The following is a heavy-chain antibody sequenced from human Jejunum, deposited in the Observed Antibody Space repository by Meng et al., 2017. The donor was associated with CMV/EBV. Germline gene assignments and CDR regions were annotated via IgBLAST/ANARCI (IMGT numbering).Heavy chain of an antibody. CDR1: GFNFFTYS. V-gene: IGHV3-21*01. J-gene: IGHJ4*02. CDR2: ISSTGTYI. CDR3: ARDRYNGNPGSLDS. Sequence: SGFNFFTYSVNWVRQAPGKGLEWVSSISSTGTYIYYADSVRGRFTISRDNARNSLYLQMNSLRAEDTAVYYCARDRYNGNPGSLDSWGQGTLVTVSS. D-gene: IGHD2-8*01.